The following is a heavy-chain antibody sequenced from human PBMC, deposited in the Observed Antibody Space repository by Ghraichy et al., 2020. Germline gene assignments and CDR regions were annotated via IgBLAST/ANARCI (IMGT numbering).Heavy chain of an antibody. CDR3: ARPASPSGSYYSLFGGLLN. V-gene: IGHV3-23*01. Sequence: GGSLRLSCVDSECTFSRYAMSWVRQAPGKGLEWVSAISGVDANRYYADSVKGRFTISRDDSKNTLYLEMNSLRAEDTAVYYCARPASPSGSYYSLFGGLLNWGQGTLVTVSS. D-gene: IGHD1-26*01. CDR2: ISGVDANR. CDR1: ECTFSRYA. J-gene: IGHJ4*02.